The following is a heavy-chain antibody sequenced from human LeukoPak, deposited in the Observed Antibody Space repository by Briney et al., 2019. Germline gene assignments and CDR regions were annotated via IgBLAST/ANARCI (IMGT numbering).Heavy chain of an antibody. CDR1: GFTVSSNY. CDR3: ARDLLGPYYFDY. Sequence: GGSLRLSCAASGFTVSSNYMSWVRQAPGKGLEWVSVIYSGGSTYYADSAKGRFTISRDNSKNTLYLQMNSLRAEDTAVYYCARDLLGPYYFDYWGQGTLDTVSS. V-gene: IGHV3-66*01. CDR2: IYSGGST. D-gene: IGHD7-27*01. J-gene: IGHJ4*02.